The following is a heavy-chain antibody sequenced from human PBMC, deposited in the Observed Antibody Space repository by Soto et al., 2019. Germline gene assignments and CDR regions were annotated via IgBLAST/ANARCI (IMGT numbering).Heavy chain of an antibody. Sequence: GASVKVSCKASGYMLTSYGISWVRQARGQGLEWMGWINPYSGDANYAQNLQGRVTMTTDTSTSTAYMELRSLRSDDTAVYYCARDPGPYSGSYSWGYFYGMDVWGQGTTVTVS. CDR2: INPYSGDA. CDR3: ARDPGPYSGSYSWGYFYGMDV. D-gene: IGHD1-26*01. CDR1: GYMLTSYG. V-gene: IGHV1-18*01. J-gene: IGHJ6*02.